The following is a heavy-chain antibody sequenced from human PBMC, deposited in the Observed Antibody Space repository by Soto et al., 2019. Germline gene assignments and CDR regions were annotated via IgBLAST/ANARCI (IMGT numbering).Heavy chain of an antibody. D-gene: IGHD4-17*01. CDR3: ARDHRLPGHLNDYGDFDY. J-gene: IGHJ4*02. V-gene: IGHV4-59*01. CDR1: GGSISSYY. CDR2: IYYSGST. Sequence: SETLSLTCTVSGGSISSYYWSWVRQPPGKGLEWIGYIYYSGSTNYNPSLKSRVTISVDTSKNQSSLKLSSVTAADTAVYYCARDHRLPGHLNDYGDFDYWGQGTLVTVSS.